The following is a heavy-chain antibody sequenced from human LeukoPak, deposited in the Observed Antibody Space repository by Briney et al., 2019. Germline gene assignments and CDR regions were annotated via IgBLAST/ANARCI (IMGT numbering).Heavy chain of an antibody. CDR3: AKEVYDFDRNYYYGMDV. J-gene: IGHJ6*02. V-gene: IGHV3-53*03. CDR2: IYRGGTT. Sequence: YPGGSLRLSCAASGFTVSSHYMNWVRQAPGKRLEWVSVIYRGGTTFYAESVKGRFTISRDSSKNTVYLQMNSVRAEDTALYYCAKEVYDFDRNYYYGMDVWGQGTTVTVSS. D-gene: IGHD5/OR15-5a*01. CDR1: GFTVSSHY.